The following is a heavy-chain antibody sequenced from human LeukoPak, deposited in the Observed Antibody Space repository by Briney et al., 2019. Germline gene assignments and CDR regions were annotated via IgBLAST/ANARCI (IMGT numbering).Heavy chain of an antibody. CDR2: VDPRSGAT. J-gene: IGHJ4*02. CDR1: GYTFTAYY. Sequence: ASVKVPCKASGYTFTAYYIHWVRRAPGQGLEWMGWVDPRSGATKCTQKFQGRVTMTRDTSISTVYVELNGLTFDDTAVYYCATDNYGMLDYWGQGTLVTVSS. CDR3: ATDNYGMLDY. V-gene: IGHV1-2*02. D-gene: IGHD3-9*01.